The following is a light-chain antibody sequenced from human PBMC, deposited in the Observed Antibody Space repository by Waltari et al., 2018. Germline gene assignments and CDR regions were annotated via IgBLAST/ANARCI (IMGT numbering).Light chain of an antibody. V-gene: IGLV2-11*01. Sequence: QSALTQPRSVSGSPGQSVTISCTGTRRDVGGYNYVPWYQPHPGKAPKLMIYDVSKRPSGVPDRFSGSKSGNTASLTISGLQAEDEADYYCCSYAGSYTFVVFGGGTKLTVL. CDR2: DVS. CDR1: RRDVGGYNY. CDR3: CSYAGSYTFVV. J-gene: IGLJ2*01.